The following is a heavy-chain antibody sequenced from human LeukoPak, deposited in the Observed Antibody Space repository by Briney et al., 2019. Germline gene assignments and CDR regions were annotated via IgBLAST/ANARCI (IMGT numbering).Heavy chain of an antibody. J-gene: IGHJ4*02. CDR1: GFTFSSTG. Sequence: PGKSLRLSCTASGFTFSSTGMHWVRQAPGKGLDWVASISYDGSSEKYIDSVKGRFTISRGNSKRTLYLQMNSLRSEDTAVYYCAKEGLRFFDFWGQGTLVTVSS. CDR3: AKEGLRFFDF. CDR2: ISYDGSSE. D-gene: IGHD5-12*01. V-gene: IGHV3-30*18.